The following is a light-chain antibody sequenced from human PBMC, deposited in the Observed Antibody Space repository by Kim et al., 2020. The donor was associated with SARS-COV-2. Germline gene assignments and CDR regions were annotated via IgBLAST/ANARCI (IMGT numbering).Light chain of an antibody. V-gene: IGKV2-28*01. J-gene: IGKJ2*01. CDR1: QSLLHRNGYNY. Sequence: EPASISCRASQSLLHRNGYNYLDWYLQKPGQSPQVLIYLGSNRASGVPDRFSGSGSGTDFTLKISRVEAEDVGVYYCMQALQTPYTFGQGTKLEI. CDR2: LGS. CDR3: MQALQTPYT.